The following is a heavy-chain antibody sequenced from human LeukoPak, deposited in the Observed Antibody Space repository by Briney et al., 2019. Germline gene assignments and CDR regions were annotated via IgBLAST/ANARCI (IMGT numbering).Heavy chain of an antibody. CDR3: ARFGYGSGSYYNWFDP. D-gene: IGHD3-10*01. V-gene: IGHV4-34*01. CDR2: INHSGST. J-gene: IGHJ5*02. CDR1: GGSFSGYY. Sequence: SETLSLTCAVYGGSFSGYYWSWIRQPPGKGLEWIGEINHSGSTNYNPSLKSRVTISVDTSKNQFSLKVSSVTAADTAVYYCARFGYGSGSYYNWFDPWGQGTLVTVSS.